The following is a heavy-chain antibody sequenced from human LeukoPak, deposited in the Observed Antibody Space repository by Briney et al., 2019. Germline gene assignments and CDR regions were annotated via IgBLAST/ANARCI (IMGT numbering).Heavy chain of an antibody. CDR1: GGSFSGYY. V-gene: IGHV4-34*01. J-gene: IGHJ2*01. CDR2: INHSGST. Sequence: SETLSLTCAVYGGSFSGYYWSWIRQPPGKGLEWIGEINHSGSTNYNPSLKSRVTISVDTSKNQFSLKLSSVTAADTAVYYCARGKYYYGSGTYYTRSYDWYFDLWGRGTLVTVSS. D-gene: IGHD3-10*01. CDR3: ARGKYYYGSGTYYTRSYDWYFDL.